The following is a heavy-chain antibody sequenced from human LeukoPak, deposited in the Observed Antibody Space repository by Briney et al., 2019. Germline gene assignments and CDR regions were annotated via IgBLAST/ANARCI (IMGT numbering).Heavy chain of an antibody. D-gene: IGHD4-23*01. CDR3: ARAPGGWFDP. CDR2: IYHSGST. J-gene: IGHJ5*02. CDR1: GYSISSGYY. Sequence: SETLSLTCTVSGYSISSGYYWGWIRQPPGKGLEWIGSIYHSGSTYYNPSLKSRVTISVDTSKNQFSLKLSSVTAADTAVYYCARAPGGWFDPWGQGTLVTVSP. V-gene: IGHV4-38-2*02.